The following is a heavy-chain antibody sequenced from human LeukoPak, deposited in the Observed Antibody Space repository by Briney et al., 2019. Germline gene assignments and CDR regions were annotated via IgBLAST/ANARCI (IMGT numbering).Heavy chain of an antibody. V-gene: IGHV4-59*01. Sequence: SETLSLTCTVSGGSISSYYWSWLRQPPGKGLEWIGYIYYSGSTNYNPSLKSRVTISVDTSKNQFSLKLSSVTAADTAVYYCASTAMAAFDYWGQGTLVTVSS. CDR3: ASTAMAAFDY. D-gene: IGHD5-18*01. J-gene: IGHJ4*02. CDR1: GGSISSYY. CDR2: IYYSGST.